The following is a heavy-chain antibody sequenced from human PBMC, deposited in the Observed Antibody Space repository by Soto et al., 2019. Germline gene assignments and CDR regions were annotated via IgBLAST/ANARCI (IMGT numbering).Heavy chain of an antibody. CDR1: GFTCSSYG. CDR3: ARGGSSGWYLPFDY. D-gene: IGHD6-13*01. J-gene: IGHJ4*02. CDR2: IWYDGSNK. Sequence: QVQLVESGGGVVQPGRSLRLSCAASGFTCSSYGMHWVRQAPGKGLEWVAVIWYDGSNKYYADSVKGRITISRDNSKNTLYLQMNSLRAEDTAVYYCARGGSSGWYLPFDYWGQGPLVTVSS. V-gene: IGHV3-33*01.